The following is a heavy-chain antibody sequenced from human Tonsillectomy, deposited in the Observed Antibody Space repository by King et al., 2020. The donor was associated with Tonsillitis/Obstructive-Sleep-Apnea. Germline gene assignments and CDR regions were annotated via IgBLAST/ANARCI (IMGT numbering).Heavy chain of an antibody. Sequence: LPLPESGPGLVQPSATLSLTCTVSGGSIRSPRQSWGWIRQPPGQGLEWIGSIYYSGSTYYNPSLKSRVIIYVDTSQNQFSLKLSSVTAADTAVEDGANGSPGREAGDIGGQGTRGTVS. D-gene: IGHD1-26*01. CDR2: IYYSGST. J-gene: IGHJ3*02. V-gene: IGHV4-39*01. CDR1: GGSIRSPRQS. CDR3: ANGSPGREAGDI.